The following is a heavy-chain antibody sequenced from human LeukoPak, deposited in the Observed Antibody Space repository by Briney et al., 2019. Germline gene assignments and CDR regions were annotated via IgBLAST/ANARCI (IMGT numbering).Heavy chain of an antibody. CDR3: ARVHSGQD. D-gene: IGHD5-12*01. Sequence: ASVTVSCKASGYTFSTYDINWVRQATGQGLEWMGWMNPNSGNTGYAQKFRGRVTMTRDTSITTAYLELSSLTSEDTAVYYCARVHSGQDWGQGTLVTVSS. CDR1: GYTFSTYD. J-gene: IGHJ4*02. V-gene: IGHV1-8*01. CDR2: MNPNSGNT.